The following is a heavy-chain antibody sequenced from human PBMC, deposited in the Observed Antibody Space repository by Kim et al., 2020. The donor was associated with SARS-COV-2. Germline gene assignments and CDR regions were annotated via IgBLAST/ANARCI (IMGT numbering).Heavy chain of an antibody. CDR3: AKRGDPGVRTAAA. J-gene: IGHJ4*02. V-gene: IGHV3-23*01. D-gene: IGHD2-2*01. Sequence: SADYVKGRFAISLDNSKNTLYLQMNSLGAEDTAVYYCAKRGDPGVRTAAAWGQGTLITVSS.